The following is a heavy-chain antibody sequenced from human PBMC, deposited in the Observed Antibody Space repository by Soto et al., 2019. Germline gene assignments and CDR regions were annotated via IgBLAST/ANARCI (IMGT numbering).Heavy chain of an antibody. CDR3: AKDNSLLGTGYFDY. Sequence: EVQLVESGGVVVQPGGSLRLSCAASGFTFDDFAMHWVRQAPGKGLEWVSLISWDGGSTNYADSVKGRFTISRDNSKNSLYLQMNSLRTEDTALYYCAKDNSLLGTGYFDYWGQGTLVTVSS. V-gene: IGHV3-43D*04. J-gene: IGHJ4*02. CDR2: ISWDGGST. CDR1: GFTFDDFA. D-gene: IGHD2-15*01.